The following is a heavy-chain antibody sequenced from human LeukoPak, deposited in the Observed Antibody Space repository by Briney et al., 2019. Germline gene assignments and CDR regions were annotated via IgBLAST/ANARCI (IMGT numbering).Heavy chain of an antibody. CDR2: ISAYNGNT. Sequence: GASVKVSCKASGYTFTSYDINWVRQAPGQGLEWMGWISAYNGNTNYAQKLQGRVTMTTDTSTSTAYMELRSLRSDDTAVYYCARDLGAVGATFFDYWGQGTLVTVSS. D-gene: IGHD1-26*01. CDR1: GYTFTSYD. J-gene: IGHJ4*02. V-gene: IGHV1-18*01. CDR3: ARDLGAVGATFFDY.